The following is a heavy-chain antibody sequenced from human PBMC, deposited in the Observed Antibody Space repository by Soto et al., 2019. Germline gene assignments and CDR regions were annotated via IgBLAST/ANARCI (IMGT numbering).Heavy chain of an antibody. CDR3: ARAPLMDHDTAESGVIDY. V-gene: IGHV4-34*01. CDR2: SNHSGST. J-gene: IGHJ4*02. CDR1: GGSFSGYY. Sequence: QVQLQQWGAGLLKPSETLSLTCAVYGGSFSGYYGSWIRQPPGKGLEWSGESNHSGSTNYNPSLKSLVTLSVDTSKNHFSLKLSSVTSADTAVYYCARAPLMDHDTAESGVIDYWGQGTLVTVSS. D-gene: IGHD5-18*01.